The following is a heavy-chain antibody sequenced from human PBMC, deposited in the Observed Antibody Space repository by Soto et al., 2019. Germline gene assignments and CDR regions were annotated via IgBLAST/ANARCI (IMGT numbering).Heavy chain of an antibody. Sequence: EVQLVESGGGLVQTGRSLRLSCAASGFTFDDYAMHWVRQSPGRGLEWVSGISYNSGSIDYADSVKGRFTISRDNAKNAPYLQMHSLRVEDTALYYCAKGDSPSSSLNFDSWGQGTLVTVSS. CDR2: ISYNSGSI. CDR1: GFTFDDYA. D-gene: IGHD6-6*01. J-gene: IGHJ4*02. CDR3: AKGDSPSSSLNFDS. V-gene: IGHV3-9*01.